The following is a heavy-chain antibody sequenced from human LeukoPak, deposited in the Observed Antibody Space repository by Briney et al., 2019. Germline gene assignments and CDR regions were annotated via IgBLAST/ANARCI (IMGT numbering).Heavy chain of an antibody. Sequence: PGGSLRLSCAASGFTFRNYGMHWVRQAPGKGLEWVSFIRYDGSIIYYADSVKGRFTISRDYSKNTLYMQMNNPRAEDTAVYYCGKAGWFGEWGAYWGQGTLVTVSS. J-gene: IGHJ4*02. CDR1: GFTFRNYG. CDR3: GKAGWFGEWGAY. V-gene: IGHV3-30*02. CDR2: IRYDGSII. D-gene: IGHD3-10*01.